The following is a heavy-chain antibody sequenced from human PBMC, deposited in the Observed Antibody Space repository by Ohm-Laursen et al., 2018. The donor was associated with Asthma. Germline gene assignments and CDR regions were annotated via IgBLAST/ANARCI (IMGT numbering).Heavy chain of an antibody. D-gene: IGHD3-16*01. CDR1: GYTFSDYA. V-gene: IGHV1-3*01. J-gene: IGHJ5*02. CDR3: AIGAGTDYFDP. Sequence: GASVKVSCKASGYTFSDYAIHWVRQAPGQRPEWMGRTNPDSGNTQYSHKFQGRVTISSDTSATTAYLELSSLRSEDTAVYYCAIGAGTDYFDPWGQGTQVTVSS. CDR2: TNPDSGNT.